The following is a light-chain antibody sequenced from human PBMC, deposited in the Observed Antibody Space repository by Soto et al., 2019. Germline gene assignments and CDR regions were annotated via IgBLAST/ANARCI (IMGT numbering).Light chain of an antibody. J-gene: IGLJ1*01. Sequence: SYELTQPTSVSVAPGKTARITCGGNNIGSKSVHWYQQKPGQAPVLVIYYDSDRPSGIPERFSGSNSGNTATLTISRVEAGDEADYYCQVWDSSSDGVFGTGTKLTVL. CDR3: QVWDSSSDGV. CDR2: YDS. V-gene: IGLV3-21*04. CDR1: NIGSKS.